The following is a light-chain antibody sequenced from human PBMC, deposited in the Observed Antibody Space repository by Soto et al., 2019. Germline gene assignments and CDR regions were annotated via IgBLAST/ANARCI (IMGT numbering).Light chain of an antibody. Sequence: DIQMTQSPSSLSASVGDRVTITCRASQSISSYLNWYQQKPGKAPKLLIYAASSLQSGVPSRFSGSGSGTDFSLTISSLQLEDFATDYCRQSYSTPFAFGPGSKVDIK. V-gene: IGKV1-39*01. CDR3: RQSYSTPFA. CDR1: QSISSY. CDR2: AAS. J-gene: IGKJ3*01.